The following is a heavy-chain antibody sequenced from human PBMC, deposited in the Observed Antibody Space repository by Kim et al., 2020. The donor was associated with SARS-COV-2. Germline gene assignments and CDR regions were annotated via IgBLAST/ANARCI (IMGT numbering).Heavy chain of an antibody. CDR3: ARDSTYYYGMDV. Sequence: YAQKFQGWVTMTRDTSISTAYMELSRLRSDDTAVYYCARDSTYYYGMDVWGQGTTVTVSS. V-gene: IGHV1-2*04. D-gene: IGHD4-17*01. J-gene: IGHJ6*02.